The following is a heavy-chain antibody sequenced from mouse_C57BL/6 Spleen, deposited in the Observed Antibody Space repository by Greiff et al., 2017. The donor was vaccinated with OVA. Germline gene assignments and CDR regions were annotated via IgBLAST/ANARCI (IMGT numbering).Heavy chain of an antibody. CDR3: ARSRDYGH. V-gene: IGHV1-82*01. CDR2: IYPGDGDT. Sequence: VKLMESGPELVKPGASVKISCKASGYAFSSSWMNWVKQRPGKGLEWIGRIYPGDGDTNYNGKFKGKAILTADKSSSTAYMQLSSLTSEDSAVYFCARSRDYGHWGQGTTLTVSS. CDR1: GYAFSSSW. J-gene: IGHJ2*01. D-gene: IGHD1-1*01.